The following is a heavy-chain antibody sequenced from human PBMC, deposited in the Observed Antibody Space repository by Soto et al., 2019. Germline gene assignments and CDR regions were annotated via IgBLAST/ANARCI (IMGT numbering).Heavy chain of an antibody. Sequence: ASVKVSCKASGYTFTNYAMHWVRQAPGQRLEWMGWINAGNGNTKYSQKFQGRVTITSDTSASTAYMELSSLRSEDTAAYYCARVSGYYFLDYWGQGTLVTVSS. CDR3: ARVSGYYFLDY. CDR1: GYTFTNYA. V-gene: IGHV1-3*01. D-gene: IGHD5-12*01. J-gene: IGHJ4*02. CDR2: INAGNGNT.